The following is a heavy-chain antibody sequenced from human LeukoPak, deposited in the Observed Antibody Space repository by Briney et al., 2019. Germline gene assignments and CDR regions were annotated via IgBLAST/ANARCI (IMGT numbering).Heavy chain of an antibody. V-gene: IGHV4-34*01. CDR2: INHSGST. D-gene: IGHD2-15*01. Sequence: SETLSLTCAVYGGSFSGYYWSWIRQPPGKGLEWIGEINHSGSTNYNPSLKSRVTISVDTSKNQFSLKLSSVTAEDTAVYYCATDRATQYFDYWGQGTLVSVSS. J-gene: IGHJ4*02. CDR3: ATDRATQYFDY. CDR1: GGSFSGYY.